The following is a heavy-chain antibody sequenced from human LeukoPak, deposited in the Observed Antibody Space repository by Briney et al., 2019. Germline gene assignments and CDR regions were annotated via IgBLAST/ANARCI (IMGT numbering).Heavy chain of an antibody. J-gene: IGHJ4*02. CDR2: IIPIFGIA. D-gene: IGHD3-16*02. CDR1: GGTFSSYA. Sequence: GSSVKVSCKASGGTFSSYAISWVRQAPGQGLEWMGRIIPIFGIANYAQKFQGRVTITADKSTSTAYMELSSPRSEDTAVYYCARDRTFGGVIAAQHDYWGQGTLVTVSS. CDR3: ARDRTFGGVIAAQHDY. V-gene: IGHV1-69*04.